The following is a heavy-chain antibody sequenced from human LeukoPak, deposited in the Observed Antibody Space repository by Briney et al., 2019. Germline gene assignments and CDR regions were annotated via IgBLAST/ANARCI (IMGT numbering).Heavy chain of an antibody. CDR3: AKGVSSPTYYFDS. D-gene: IGHD5/OR15-5a*01. CDR2: ISGSGDIT. J-gene: IGHJ4*02. CDR1: GFTFSSYS. Sequence: GGSLRLSCAASGFTFSSYSMRWVRQAPGKGLEWVSSISGSGDITYYADSVKGRFTIFRDNSKNTLYLQMISLRAEDTAVYYCAKGVSSPTYYFDSWGQGTLVTVSS. V-gene: IGHV3-23*01.